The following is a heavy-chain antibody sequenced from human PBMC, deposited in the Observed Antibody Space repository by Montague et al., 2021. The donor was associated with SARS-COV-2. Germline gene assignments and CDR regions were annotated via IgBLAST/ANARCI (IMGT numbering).Heavy chain of an antibody. CDR1: GGSITGSY. J-gene: IGHJ3*02. Sequence: SETLSLTCTVSGGSITGSYWSWLPRSPGKGLDWIAFIYVGGADHYNPSLGTRDTISTDTSKNQLSLKLNSVTAADTAVYYCVRDHPYGGPRGAYDIWGQVTVVT. CDR2: IYVGGAD. V-gene: IGHV4-59*01. CDR3: VRDHPYGGPRGAYDI. D-gene: IGHD4-23*01.